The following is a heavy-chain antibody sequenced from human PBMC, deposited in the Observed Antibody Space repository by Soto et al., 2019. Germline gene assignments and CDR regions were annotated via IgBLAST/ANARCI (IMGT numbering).Heavy chain of an antibody. CDR3: ARTTRSSSSGFYYYYGMAV. J-gene: IGHJ6*02. Sequence: EVQLVESGGGLVKPGGSLRLSCAASGFTFSSYSMNWVRQAPGKGLEWVSSISSSSSYIYYADSVKGRFTISRDNAKNSLYLQMNSLRAEDTAVYYCARTTRSSSSGFYYYYGMAVWGQGTTVTVSS. CDR2: ISSSSSYI. V-gene: IGHV3-21*01. CDR1: GFTFSSYS. D-gene: IGHD6-6*01.